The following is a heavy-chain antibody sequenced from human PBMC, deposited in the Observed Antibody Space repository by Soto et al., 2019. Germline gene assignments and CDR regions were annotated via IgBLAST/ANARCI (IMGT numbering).Heavy chain of an antibody. J-gene: IGHJ4*02. CDR2: IYYSGST. Sequence: QVQLQESGPGLVKPSETLSLTCSVSGGSIGSYYWSWIRQPPGKGLEWSGYIYYSGSTNYNPSLXGXAXMXXDPPKNQFSLKLSSVTAADTAVYYCARGGGRQIDYWGQGTLVTVSS. V-gene: IGHV4-59*08. CDR1: GGSIGSYY. CDR3: ARGGGRQIDY. D-gene: IGHD1-26*01.